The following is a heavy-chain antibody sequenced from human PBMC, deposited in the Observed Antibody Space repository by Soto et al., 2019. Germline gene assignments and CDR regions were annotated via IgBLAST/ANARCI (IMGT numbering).Heavy chain of an antibody. CDR2: ISGSLGYV. V-gene: IGHV3-21*01. CDR1: GFIFSTYS. Sequence: PGGSLRLSCAASGFIFSTYSMHWVRQAPGKGLEWVSSISGSLGYVHYVDSVKGRFTVSRDNIGTSLYLQMNSLRAEDTAVYYCAREGVHNYNEYNLDNWGLGTLVTVSS. CDR3: AREGVHNYNEYNLDN. J-gene: IGHJ4*02. D-gene: IGHD4-4*01.